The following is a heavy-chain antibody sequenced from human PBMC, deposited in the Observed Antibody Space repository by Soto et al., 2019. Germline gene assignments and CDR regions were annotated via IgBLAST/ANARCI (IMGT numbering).Heavy chain of an antibody. CDR2: IYYSGST. CDR3: ARVGRVRAFDI. Sequence: QLQLQESGPGLVKPSETLSLTCTVSGGSISSSSYYWGWIRQPPGKELEWIGSIYYSGSTYYNPSRTSRVSISVGTSKNQCSLRLSSVTAADTAVYYCARVGRVRAFDIWGQGTMVTVSS. J-gene: IGHJ3*02. CDR1: GGSISSSSYY. V-gene: IGHV4-39*01.